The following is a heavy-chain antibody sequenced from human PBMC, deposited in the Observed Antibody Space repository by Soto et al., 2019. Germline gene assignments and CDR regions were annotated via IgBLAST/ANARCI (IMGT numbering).Heavy chain of an antibody. Sequence: GGSLRLSCAASGFTFSSYAMRWVRQAPGKGLEWVAVISYDGSNKYYADSVKGRFTISRDNSKNTLYLQMNSLRAEDTAVYYCARDSGGYYDSSGYLMYWGQGTLVTVSS. CDR1: GFTFSSYA. V-gene: IGHV3-30-3*01. CDR3: ARDSGGYYDSSGYLMY. D-gene: IGHD3-22*01. CDR2: ISYDGSNK. J-gene: IGHJ4*02.